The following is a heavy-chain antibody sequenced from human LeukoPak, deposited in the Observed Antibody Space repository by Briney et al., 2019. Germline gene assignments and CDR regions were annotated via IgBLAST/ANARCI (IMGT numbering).Heavy chain of an antibody. Sequence: GRSLRLSSAASGFTFDDYAMHWVRQAPGKGLEWVSGINWNSGSIGYADSVKGRFTISRDNAKNSLYLQMNSLRAEDMALYYCAKDIAAAAFYYFDYWGQGTLVTVSS. CDR2: INWNSGSI. V-gene: IGHV3-9*03. CDR1: GFTFDDYA. D-gene: IGHD6-13*01. CDR3: AKDIAAAAFYYFDY. J-gene: IGHJ4*02.